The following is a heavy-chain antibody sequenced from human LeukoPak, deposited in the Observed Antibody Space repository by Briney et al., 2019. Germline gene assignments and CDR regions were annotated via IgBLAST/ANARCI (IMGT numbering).Heavy chain of an antibody. V-gene: IGHV2-70*04. Sequence: SGPALVKPTQTLTLTCTCSGFSLSTSGMRVSWIRQPTGKALEWLARIDWDDAKFYSTSLKTRLTISKDTSKNQVVLTMTSMDPVDTATYYCARMGAASSGYSHYYYYMDVWGEGTTVTVSS. CDR2: IDWDDAK. CDR1: GFSLSTSGMR. D-gene: IGHD3-22*01. J-gene: IGHJ6*03. CDR3: ARMGAASSGYSHYYYYMDV.